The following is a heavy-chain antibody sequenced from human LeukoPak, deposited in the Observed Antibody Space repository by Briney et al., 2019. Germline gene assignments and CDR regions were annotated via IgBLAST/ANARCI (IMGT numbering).Heavy chain of an antibody. CDR3: ARHGVISSGWHHLYYYYYYMDV. V-gene: IGHV1-8*01. Sequence: ASVRVSCKASGYTFTIYDINWVRQAPGQGGERVGWMNPNSGNTGYAQKLQGRGTMTRNTSISTAYMELSSLRSEDTAVYYCARHGVISSGWHHLYYYYYYMDVWGKGTTVTVSS. CDR1: GYTFTIYD. J-gene: IGHJ6*03. CDR2: MNPNSGNT. D-gene: IGHD6-19*01.